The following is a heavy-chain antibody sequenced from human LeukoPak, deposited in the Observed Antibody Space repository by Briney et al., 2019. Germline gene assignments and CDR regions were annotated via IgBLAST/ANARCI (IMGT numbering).Heavy chain of an antibody. CDR1: GGTFSSYT. V-gene: IGHV1-69*05. CDR3: ARDEDHWYFEL. Sequence: SVKVSCKASGGTFSSYTISWVRQAPGQGLEWMGRIIPIFGTPNYAQKFQGRVTITTDESTSTAYMELSSLRSEDTAVYYCARDEDHWYFELWGRGTLVTVSS. D-gene: IGHD2-15*01. CDR2: IIPIFGTP. J-gene: IGHJ2*01.